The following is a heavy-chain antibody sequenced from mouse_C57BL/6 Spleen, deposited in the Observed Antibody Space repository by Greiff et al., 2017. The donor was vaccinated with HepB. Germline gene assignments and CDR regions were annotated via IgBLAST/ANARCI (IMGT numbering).Heavy chain of an antibody. CDR3: ARSGSSPLYAMDY. CDR1: GYAFTNYL. CDR2: INPGSGGT. D-gene: IGHD1-1*01. Sequence: VQLQQSGAELVRPGTSVKVSCKASGYAFTNYLIEWVKQRPGQGLEWIGVINPGSGGTNYNEKFKGKATLTADKSSSTAYMQLSSLTSEDSAVYFCARSGSSPLYAMDYWGQGTSVTVSS. V-gene: IGHV1-54*01. J-gene: IGHJ4*01.